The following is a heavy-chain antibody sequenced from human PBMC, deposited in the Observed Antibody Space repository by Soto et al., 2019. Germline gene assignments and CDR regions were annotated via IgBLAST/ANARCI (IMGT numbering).Heavy chain of an antibody. J-gene: IGHJ4*02. Sequence: SETLSLTCAVSGGSISSGGYSWSWIRQPPGKGLEWIGYIYHSGSTYYNPSLKSRVTMSVDTSKNQFSLKLSSVTAADTAVYFCTRSHYFDYWGQGALVTVSS. CDR1: GGSISSGGYS. V-gene: IGHV4-30-2*01. CDR3: TRSHYFDY. CDR2: IYHSGST.